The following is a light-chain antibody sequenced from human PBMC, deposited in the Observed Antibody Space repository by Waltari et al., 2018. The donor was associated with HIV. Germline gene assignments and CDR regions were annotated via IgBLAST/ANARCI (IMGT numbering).Light chain of an antibody. CDR1: EAISSSH. CDR2: GAS. J-gene: IGKJ1*01. Sequence: EIVLTQSPGTLSLSPGEGATLSCKASEAISSSHLAWYQLNPRQAPRLLIYGASGRAADVPDRCSGRACGADFTRAITRLEPDEFAVYFCHQYDALPETFGQGT. V-gene: IGKV3-20*01. CDR3: HQYDALPET.